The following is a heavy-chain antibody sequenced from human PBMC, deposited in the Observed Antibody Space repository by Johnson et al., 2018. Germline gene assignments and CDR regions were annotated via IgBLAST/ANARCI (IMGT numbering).Heavy chain of an antibody. CDR3: TRKASGAVLFDAFDI. Sequence: VQLVESGGGLVQPGRSLRLSCTASGFTFGDYAMSWFRQAPGKGLEWVGFIRSKAYGGTTEYAASVNGRFTISRDDSKSIPYLHMNSLKTEDTAVYHCTRKASGAVLFDAFDIWGQGTMVTVSS. V-gene: IGHV3-49*03. J-gene: IGHJ3*02. D-gene: IGHD7-27*01. CDR2: IRSKAYGGTT. CDR1: GFTFGDYA.